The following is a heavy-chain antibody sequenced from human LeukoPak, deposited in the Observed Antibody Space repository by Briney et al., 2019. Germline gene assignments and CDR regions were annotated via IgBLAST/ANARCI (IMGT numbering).Heavy chain of an antibody. J-gene: IGHJ4*02. Sequence: GGSLRLSCAASGFTFSSYSMNWVRQAPGKGLDWVSSISSSSSYIYYADSVKGRFTISRDNAKNSLYLQMNSLRAEDTAVYYCASPTGGGYSYGYFDYWGQGTLVTVSS. CDR3: ASPTGGGYSYGYFDY. CDR2: ISSSSSYI. CDR1: GFTFSSYS. D-gene: IGHD5-18*01. V-gene: IGHV3-21*01.